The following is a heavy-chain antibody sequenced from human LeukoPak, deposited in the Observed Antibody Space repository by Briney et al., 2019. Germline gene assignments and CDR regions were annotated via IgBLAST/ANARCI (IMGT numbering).Heavy chain of an antibody. V-gene: IGHV3-66*01. D-gene: IGHD3-22*01. CDR2: IYSGGST. CDR3: ARGAVITPYYFDY. J-gene: IGHJ4*02. CDR1: GFAVSSNY. Sequence: GGSLRLSCAASGFAVSSNYMSWVRQAPGKGLEWVSVIYSGGSTYYADSVKGRFTISRDNSKNTLYLQMNSLRAEDTAVYYCARGAVITPYYFDYWGQGTLVTVSS.